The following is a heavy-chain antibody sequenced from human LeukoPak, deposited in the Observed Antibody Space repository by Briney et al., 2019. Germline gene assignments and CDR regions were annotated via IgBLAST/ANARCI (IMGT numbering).Heavy chain of an antibody. V-gene: IGHV1-46*01. J-gene: IGHJ4*02. D-gene: IGHD6-13*01. CDR3: ARFSLSFSSSWHYYFDY. CDR1: GYTFTSYY. Sequence: ASVKVSCKASGYTFTSYYMHWVRQAPGQGLEWMGIINPSGGSTSYAQKFQGRVTMTRDTSTSTVYMELSSLRSDDTAVYYCARFSLSFSSSWHYYFDYWGQGTLVTVSS. CDR2: INPSGGST.